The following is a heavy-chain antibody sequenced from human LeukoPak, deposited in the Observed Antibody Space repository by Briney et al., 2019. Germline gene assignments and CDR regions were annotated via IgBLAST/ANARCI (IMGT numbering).Heavy chain of an antibody. CDR2: ISAGSAYI. J-gene: IGHJ2*01. Sequence: GGSLRLSCAASGFTFSSYSFSWVRQAPGKGLEGASSISAGSAYIFYADSVKGRFTISRDNAKNSLFLQMNSLRAEDTAVYYCARATRGDIVVVSAATNWYFDLWGRGTLVTVSA. CDR3: ARATRGDIVVVSAATNWYFDL. D-gene: IGHD2-2*01. V-gene: IGHV3-21*01. CDR1: GFTFSSYS.